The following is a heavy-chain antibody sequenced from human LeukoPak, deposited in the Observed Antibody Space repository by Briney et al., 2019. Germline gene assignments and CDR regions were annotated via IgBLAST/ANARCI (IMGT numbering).Heavy chain of an antibody. CDR2: IYYSGST. Sequence: SETLSLTCTVSGGSISSSSYYWGWIRQPPGKGLEWIGSIYYSGSTYYNPSLKSRVTISVDTSKNQFSLKLSSVTAADTAVYYCAVFHSSNFDYWGQGTLVTVSS. CDR1: GGSISSSSYY. D-gene: IGHD6-13*01. CDR3: AVFHSSNFDY. J-gene: IGHJ4*02. V-gene: IGHV4-39*07.